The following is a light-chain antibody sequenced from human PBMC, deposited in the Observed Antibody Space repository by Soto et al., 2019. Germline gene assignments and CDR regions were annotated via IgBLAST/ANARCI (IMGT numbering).Light chain of an antibody. CDR2: AAS. CDR1: QSISSY. V-gene: IGKV1-39*01. Sequence: DIQMTQSPSSLSASVGDRVTITCRASQSISSYLNWYQQKPGKAPELLIYAASSLQSGVPSRFSGSGSGTDFTLTISSLQPEDVATYYCQKSYSTPPWTFGQGTKVEIK. J-gene: IGKJ1*01. CDR3: QKSYSTPPWT.